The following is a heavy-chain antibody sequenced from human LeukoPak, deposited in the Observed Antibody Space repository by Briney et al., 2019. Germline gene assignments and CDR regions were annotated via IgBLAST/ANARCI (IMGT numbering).Heavy chain of an antibody. J-gene: IGHJ3*02. D-gene: IGHD3-9*01. CDR1: GGSFSGYY. CDR3: ARGYYDILTGYFDAFDI. CDR2: INHSGST. V-gene: IGHV4-34*01. Sequence: SETLSLTCAVYGGSFSGYYWSGLRQPPGKGLEWSGEINHSGSTNYNPSLKSRVTISVDTSKNQFSLKLSSVTAADTAVYYCARGYYDILTGYFDAFDIWGQGTMVTVSS.